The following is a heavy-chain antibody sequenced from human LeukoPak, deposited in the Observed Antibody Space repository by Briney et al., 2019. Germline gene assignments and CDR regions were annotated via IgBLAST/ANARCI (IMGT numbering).Heavy chain of an antibody. J-gene: IGHJ4*02. Sequence: PSETLSLTCTVSGGSLSSYYWSWIRQPAGKGLEWIGRIYTSGSTNYNPSLKSRVTMSVDTSKNQFSLKLSSVTAADTAVYYCARGFYGDHEDYFDYWGQGTLVTVSS. CDR2: IYTSGST. V-gene: IGHV4-4*07. CDR1: GGSLSSYY. CDR3: ARGFYGDHEDYFDY. D-gene: IGHD4-17*01.